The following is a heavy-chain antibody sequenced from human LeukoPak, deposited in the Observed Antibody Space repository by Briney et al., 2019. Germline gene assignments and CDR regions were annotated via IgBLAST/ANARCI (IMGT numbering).Heavy chain of an antibody. Sequence: ASVKVSCKAPGYTFAAYYMHWVRQAPGQGLEWMGWINPNSGVTGYAQKFQGRVTMTRDTSISTAYMELSGLTSDDTAVYYCARKGERYSSNWYDWFDPWGQGTLVTVSS. CDR2: INPNSGVT. CDR3: ARKGERYSSNWYDWFDP. V-gene: IGHV1-2*02. CDR1: GYTFAAYY. D-gene: IGHD6-13*01. J-gene: IGHJ5*02.